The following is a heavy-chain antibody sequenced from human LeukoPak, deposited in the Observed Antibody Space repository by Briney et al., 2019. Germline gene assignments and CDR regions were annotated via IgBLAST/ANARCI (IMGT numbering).Heavy chain of an antibody. D-gene: IGHD2-2*01. V-gene: IGHV3-7*01. Sequence: GGSLRLSCAASGFTVSSNYMSWVRQAPGKGLEWVANIEQDGSEKYYVDSVKGRFTISRDNAKNSLYLQMNSLRAEDTAVYYCARLSTSWPFCDYWGQGTLVTVSS. J-gene: IGHJ4*02. CDR2: IEQDGSEK. CDR3: ARLSTSWPFCDY. CDR1: GFTVSSNY.